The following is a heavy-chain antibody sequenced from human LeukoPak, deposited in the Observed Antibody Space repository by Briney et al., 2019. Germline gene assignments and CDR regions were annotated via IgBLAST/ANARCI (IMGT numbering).Heavy chain of an antibody. CDR1: GFTFDDYA. CDR2: IRGDGGRT. Sequence: QPGGSLRLSCASSGFTFDDYAMHWVRQAPGKGLEWVSLIRGDGGRTYYADSVKGRFTISRDNSKNSLYLQMNSLRTEDAALYYCAKDSENYDSSYMDVWGKGTTVTVSS. V-gene: IGHV3-43*02. CDR3: AKDSENYDSSYMDV. D-gene: IGHD3-3*01. J-gene: IGHJ6*03.